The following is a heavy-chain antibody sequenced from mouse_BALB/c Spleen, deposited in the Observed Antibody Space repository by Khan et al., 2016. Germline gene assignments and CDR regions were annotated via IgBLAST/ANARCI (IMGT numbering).Heavy chain of an antibody. J-gene: IGHJ2*01. CDR3: ARDYSCSSFFDY. Sequence: EVQLQESGPGLVKPSQSLSLTCTVTGSSITSDYAWNWIRQFPGNKLEWMGYIIYSGSTSYNPSLKSRISITRDTSKNQFFLQLNSVTTEDTATYFCARDYSCSSFFDYWGQGTTLTVSS. V-gene: IGHV3-2*02. CDR2: IIYSGST. D-gene: IGHD1-1*01. CDR1: GSSITSDYA.